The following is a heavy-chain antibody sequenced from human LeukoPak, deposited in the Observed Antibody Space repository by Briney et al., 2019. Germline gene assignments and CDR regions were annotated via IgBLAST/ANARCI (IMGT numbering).Heavy chain of an antibody. CDR3: ARGYGDYVGIENYFDY. CDR2: INHSGST. Sequence: PSETLSLTRAVYGGSFSGYYWSWIRQPPGKGLEWIGEINHSGSTNYNPSLKTRVTISVDPSTNQFSLKLSSVTAADTAVYYCARGYGDYVGIENYFDYWGQGTLVTVSS. CDR1: GGSFSGYY. J-gene: IGHJ4*02. D-gene: IGHD4-17*01. V-gene: IGHV4-34*01.